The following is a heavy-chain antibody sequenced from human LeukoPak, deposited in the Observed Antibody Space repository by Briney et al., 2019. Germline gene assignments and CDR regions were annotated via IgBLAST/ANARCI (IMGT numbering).Heavy chain of an antibody. CDR2: ISGSSSYI. CDR3: ARDGHSSSWPIDY. J-gene: IGHJ4*02. V-gene: IGHV3-21*01. CDR1: GITFSSYS. D-gene: IGHD6-13*01. Sequence: GGSLRLSCAASGITFSSYSMNWVRQAPGKGLEWVSSISGSSSYIYYADSVKGRFTISRDNAKNSLYLQMNSLRAEDTAVYYCARDGHSSSWPIDYWGQGTLATVSS.